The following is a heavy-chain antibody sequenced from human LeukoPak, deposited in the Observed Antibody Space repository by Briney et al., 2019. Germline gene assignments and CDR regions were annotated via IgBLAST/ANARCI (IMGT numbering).Heavy chain of an antibody. CDR1: GDSISSGVYY. D-gene: IGHD3-22*01. CDR3: ARGPYSYDSSGAFDI. CDR2: ISSSGST. Sequence: SETLSLTCTVSGDSISSGVYYWSWIRQPAGKGLEWIGRISSSGSTNYNPSLKSRVTISVDTSKNQFSLKLSSVTAADTAVYFCARGPYSYDSSGAFDIWGQGTMVTVSS. J-gene: IGHJ3*02. V-gene: IGHV4-61*02.